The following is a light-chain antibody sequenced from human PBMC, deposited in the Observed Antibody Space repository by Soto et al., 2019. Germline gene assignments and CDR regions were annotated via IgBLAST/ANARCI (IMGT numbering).Light chain of an antibody. Sequence: ENVLTQSPGTLSLSPGERATLSCRASQSVSTPYLAWYQQKPGQAPRLLIYSTSTRASGIPDRFSGSGSGTGFTLTISRLEPEDFAVYYCQQYGSSLWTFDQGTKVEIK. V-gene: IGKV3-20*01. CDR2: STS. CDR3: QQYGSSLWT. CDR1: QSVSTPY. J-gene: IGKJ1*01.